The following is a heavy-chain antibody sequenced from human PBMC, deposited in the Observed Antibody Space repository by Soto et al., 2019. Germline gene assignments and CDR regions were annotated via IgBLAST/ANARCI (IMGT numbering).Heavy chain of an antibody. CDR1: GFTFSSYG. J-gene: IGHJ6*02. Sequence: QMQLVESGGGVVQPGRSLRLSCAASGFTFSSYGMHWVRQAPGKGLEWVAVIWYDGSNKYYADSVKGRFTISRDNSKNTLYLQMNSLRAVDTAVYYCARGSFYYYYGMDVWGQGTTVTVSS. CDR3: ARGSFYYYYGMDV. V-gene: IGHV3-33*01. D-gene: IGHD3-10*01. CDR2: IWYDGSNK.